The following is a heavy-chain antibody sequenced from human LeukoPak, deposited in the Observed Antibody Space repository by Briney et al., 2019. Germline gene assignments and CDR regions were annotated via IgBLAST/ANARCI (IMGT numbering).Heavy chain of an antibody. J-gene: IGHJ4*02. D-gene: IGHD3-10*01. Sequence: TGGSLRLSCAASGFTFSGSAIHWVRQAFGKGLEWVGRMISKANSYATAYAASVKGRFTISRDDSKNTAYLQMNSLKTEDTAVYHCTSWADSGNYYRGDDYWGQGTLVTVSS. CDR1: GFTFSGSA. CDR2: MISKANSYAT. V-gene: IGHV3-73*01. CDR3: TSWADSGNYYRGDDY.